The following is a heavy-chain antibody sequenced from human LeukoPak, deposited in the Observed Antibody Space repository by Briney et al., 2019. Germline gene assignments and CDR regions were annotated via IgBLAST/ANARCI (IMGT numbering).Heavy chain of an antibody. V-gene: IGHV4-39*01. CDR2: IYYTGTT. CDR3: AAGWWEFDF. CDR1: GGSIKTSSYY. J-gene: IGHJ4*02. Sequence: SETLSLTCTVSGGSIKTSSYYWGWIRQPPGKGLEWIGRIYYTGTTYYNPSLKSRVSISLDTSKNQFSLKPTSVTAADTAVYFCAAGWWEFDFWGQGTLVTVSS. D-gene: IGHD1-26*01.